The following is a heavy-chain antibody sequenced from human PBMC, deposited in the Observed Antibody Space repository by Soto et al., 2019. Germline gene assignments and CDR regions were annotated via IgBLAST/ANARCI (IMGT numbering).Heavy chain of an antibody. CDR1: GFTFSSYS. J-gene: IGHJ6*03. CDR2: ISSSSSYI. CDR3: ARVRYGNWVHYYYYMDV. D-gene: IGHD7-27*01. Sequence: GGSLRLSCAASGFTFSSYSMNWVRQAPGKGLEWVSSISSSSSYIYYADSVKGRFTISRDNAKNSLYLQMNSLRAEDTAVYYCARVRYGNWVHYYYYMDVWGKGTTVTVSS. V-gene: IGHV3-21*01.